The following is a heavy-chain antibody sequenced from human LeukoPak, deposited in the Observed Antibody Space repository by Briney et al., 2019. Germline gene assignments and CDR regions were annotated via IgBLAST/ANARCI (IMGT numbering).Heavy chain of an antibody. CDR1: GGSISSSNW. J-gene: IGHJ5*02. CDR3: ARRGARHSSSSGDWFDP. D-gene: IGHD6-6*01. Sequence: SGTLSLTCAVSGGSISSSNWWSWVRQPPGKGLEWIGEIYHSGSTNYNPSLKSRVTISVDKSKNQFSLKLSSVTAADTAVYYCARRGARHSSSSGDWFDPWGQGTLVTVSS. V-gene: IGHV4-4*02. CDR2: IYHSGST.